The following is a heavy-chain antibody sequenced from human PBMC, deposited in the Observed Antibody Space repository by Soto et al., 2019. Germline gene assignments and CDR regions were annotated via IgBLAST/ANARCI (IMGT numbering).Heavy chain of an antibody. J-gene: IGHJ4*02. Sequence: QVQLVQSGAEVRKPGASVKVSCEASGYTFTSYDIYWVRQATGQGLEWMGWMNPNTGNSGYAQKFQGRVTMSSDTSIRTAHMELSSLRSEDTAVYYCARRAETNGWNGFGADKYYFDFWGQGPLVTVSS. CDR3: ARRAETNGWNGFGADKYYFDF. CDR1: GYTFTSYD. V-gene: IGHV1-8*01. D-gene: IGHD1-1*01. CDR2: MNPNTGNS.